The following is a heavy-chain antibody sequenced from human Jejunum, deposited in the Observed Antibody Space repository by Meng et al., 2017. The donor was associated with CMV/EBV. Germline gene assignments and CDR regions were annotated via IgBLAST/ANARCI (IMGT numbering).Heavy chain of an antibody. CDR2: IHLKSNYI. Sequence: YSAIPWVRQAPGKCLEWVSSIHLKSNYIGYAVSVRDRFTITRHTAKNSLYLQMTALRVEDTAIYYCVASFIVDTASPGVYYGMDVWGQGTTVTVSS. CDR1: YSA. J-gene: IGHJ6*02. D-gene: IGHD5-18*01. V-gene: IGHV3-9*01. CDR3: VASFIVDTASPGVYYGMDV.